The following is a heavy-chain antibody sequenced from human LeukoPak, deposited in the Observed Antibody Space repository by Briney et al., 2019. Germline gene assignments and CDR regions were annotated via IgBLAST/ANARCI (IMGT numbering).Heavy chain of an antibody. V-gene: IGHV1-24*01. CDR1: GYTLTELS. Sequence: ASVKVSCKVSGYTLTELSMHWVRQAPGKGLEWMGGFDPEDGETIHAQKFQGRVTMTEDTSTDTAYMELSSLRSEDTAVYYCATLKWDCSGGSCYSSEMNFDYWGQGTLVTVSS. CDR2: FDPEDGET. CDR3: ATLKWDCSGGSCYSSEMNFDY. D-gene: IGHD2-15*01. J-gene: IGHJ4*02.